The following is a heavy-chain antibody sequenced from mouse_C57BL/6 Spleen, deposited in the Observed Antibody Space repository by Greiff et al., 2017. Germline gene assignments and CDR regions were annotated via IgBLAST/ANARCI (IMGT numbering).Heavy chain of an antibody. J-gene: IGHJ2*01. CDR3: ARENGSGPKYFDY. CDR1: GYTFTSYW. Sequence: QVQLQQPGAELVKPGASVKLSCKASGYTFTSYWMHWVKQRPGQGLEWIGMIHPNSGSTNYNEKFKSKATLTVDKSSSTAYMQLSSLTSEDSAVYYCARENGSGPKYFDYWGQGTTLTVSS. D-gene: IGHD1-1*01. V-gene: IGHV1-64*01. CDR2: IHPNSGST.